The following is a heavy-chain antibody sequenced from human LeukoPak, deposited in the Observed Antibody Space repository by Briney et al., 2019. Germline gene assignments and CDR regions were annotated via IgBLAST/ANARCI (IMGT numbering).Heavy chain of an antibody. CDR3: ARKAVAGTAYYYYGMDV. CDR2: IIPIFGTA. D-gene: IGHD6-19*01. V-gene: IGHV1-69*13. Sequence: SVKVSCKASGGTFSSYAISWVRQAPGQGLEWMGGIIPIFGTANYAQKFQGRVTITANESTSTAYMELSSLRSEDTAVYYCARKAVAGTAYYYYGMDVWGQGTTVTVSS. CDR1: GGTFSSYA. J-gene: IGHJ6*02.